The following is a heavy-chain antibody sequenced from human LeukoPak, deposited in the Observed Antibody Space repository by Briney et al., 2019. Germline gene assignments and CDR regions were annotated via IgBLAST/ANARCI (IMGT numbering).Heavy chain of an antibody. CDR3: AGDTYCGGDCYSSY. D-gene: IGHD2-21*02. J-gene: IGHJ4*02. CDR2: IYYSGST. Sequence: SQTLSLTCTVSGGSISSGGYYWSWTRQHPGKGLEWIGYIYYSGSTYYNPSLKSRVTISVDTSKNQFPLKLSSVTAADTAVYYCAGDTYCGGDCYSSYWGQGTLVTVSS. CDR1: GGSISSGGYY. V-gene: IGHV4-31*03.